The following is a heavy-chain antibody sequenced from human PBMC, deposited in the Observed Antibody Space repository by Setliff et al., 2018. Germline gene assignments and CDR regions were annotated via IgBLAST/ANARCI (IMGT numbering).Heavy chain of an antibody. CDR1: GGSISSSSYY. CDR3: ARGSYYDSSGYSPDFLDY. V-gene: IGHV4-39*07. CDR2: IYYSGST. J-gene: IGHJ4*02. Sequence: PSETLSLTCTVSGGSISSSSYYWGWIRQPPGKGLEWIGTIYYSGSTYYNPSLKSRVTISLDTSKNQFSLKLSSVTAADTAVYYCARGSYYDSSGYSPDFLDYWGQGTLVTVSS. D-gene: IGHD3-22*01.